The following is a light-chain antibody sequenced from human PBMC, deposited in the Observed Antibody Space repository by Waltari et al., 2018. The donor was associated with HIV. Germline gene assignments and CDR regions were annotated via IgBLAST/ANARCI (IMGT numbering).Light chain of an antibody. V-gene: IGKV3-15*01. CDR1: QPIRSN. CDR2: DAS. Sequence: EIVMTQSPATLSVSPGERATLSFRSSQPIRSNSLAWYQQTPGQAPRLLISDASTRATGIPARCSGSGSGTEFTHTISSLQSEDFAVYYCQQYGSAPRTFGQGTKLEIK. J-gene: IGKJ2*01. CDR3: QQYGSAPRT.